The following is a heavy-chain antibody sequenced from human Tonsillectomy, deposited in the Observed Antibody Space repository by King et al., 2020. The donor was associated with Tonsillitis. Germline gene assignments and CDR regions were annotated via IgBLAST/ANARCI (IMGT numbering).Heavy chain of an antibody. CDR1: GGSISSYY. J-gene: IGHJ2*01. V-gene: IGHV4-59*01. CDR3: ARDWEGYGSSTSCCDRDWYFDL. D-gene: IGHD2-2*01. CDR2: IYYSGST. Sequence: QLQESGPGLVKPSETLSLTCTVSGGSISSYYWSWIRQPPGKGLEWIGYIYYSGSTNYNPSLKSRVTISVDTSKNQFSLKLSSVTAADTAVYYCARDWEGYGSSTSCCDRDWYFDLWGRGTLVTFSS.